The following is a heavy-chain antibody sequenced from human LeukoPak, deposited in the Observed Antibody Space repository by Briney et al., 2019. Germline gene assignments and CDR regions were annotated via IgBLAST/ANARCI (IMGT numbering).Heavy chain of an antibody. V-gene: IGHV3-23*01. CDR2: ISGSGGST. D-gene: IGHD4-23*01. Sequence: GGSLRPSCVASGFTLSTYGMSWVRQAPGKGLEWVSAISGSGGSTYYADSVKGRFTISRDNSKNTLYLQMNSLRAEDTAVYYCARANGGGGSYYYYYYYMDVWGKGTTVTISS. J-gene: IGHJ6*03. CDR3: ARANGGGGSYYYYYYYMDV. CDR1: GFTLSTYG.